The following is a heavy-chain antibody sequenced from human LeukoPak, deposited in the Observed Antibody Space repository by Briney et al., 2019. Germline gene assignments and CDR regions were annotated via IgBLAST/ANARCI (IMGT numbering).Heavy chain of an antibody. D-gene: IGHD3-16*01. V-gene: IGHV4-59*01. J-gene: IGHJ4*02. Sequence: SETLSLTCTVSGGSISSYYWSWIRQPPGKGLEWIGYIYYSGSTNYNPSLKSRITMSVDTSKNQFSLTLSSVTAADTAVYYCARVITVRGVVFDYWGQGTLVTVSS. CDR3: ARVITVRGVVFDY. CDR1: GGSISSYY. CDR2: IYYSGST.